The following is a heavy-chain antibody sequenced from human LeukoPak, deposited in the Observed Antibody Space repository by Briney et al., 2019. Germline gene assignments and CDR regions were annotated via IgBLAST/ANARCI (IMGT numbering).Heavy chain of an antibody. J-gene: IGHJ6*02. Sequence: PGGSLRLSCAASGFTFSSYGMHWVRQAPGKGLEWVAVIWYDGSNKYYADSVKGRFTISRDNSKNTLYLQMNSLRAEDTAVYYCARESCSGGSCYSVRYYYYGMDVWGQGTTVTVSS. CDR3: ARESCSGGSCYSVRYYYYGMDV. D-gene: IGHD2-15*01. CDR1: GFTFSSYG. V-gene: IGHV3-33*01. CDR2: IWYDGSNK.